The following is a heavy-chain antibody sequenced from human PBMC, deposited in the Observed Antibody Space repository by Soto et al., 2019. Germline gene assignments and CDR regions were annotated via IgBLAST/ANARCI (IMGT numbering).Heavy chain of an antibody. CDR3: ARDPRNKGLDP. CDR2: IKRDGTTT. J-gene: IGHJ5*02. D-gene: IGHD4-4*01. V-gene: IGHV3-74*01. CDR1: GFTFSSYS. Sequence: GGSLRLSCAASGFTFSSYSMNWVRQVPGKGLMWVSHIKRDGTTTYYADSVRGRFTISRDNSKNKLYLQMNDLRAEDTAIYFCARDPRNKGLDPWGPGTLVTVSS.